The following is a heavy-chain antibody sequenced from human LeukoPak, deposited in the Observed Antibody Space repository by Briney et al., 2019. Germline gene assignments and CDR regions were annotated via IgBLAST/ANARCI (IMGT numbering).Heavy chain of an antibody. D-gene: IGHD5-24*01. CDR1: GFTFSSYW. CDR2: INTDGSST. Sequence: PGGSLRLSCAASGFTFSSYWMHWVRQAPGKGLVWVSRINTDGSSTSYADSVKGRFTISRDNAKNTLYLQMNSLRAEDTAVYYCARDPFVEMATIHFDYWGQGTLVTVSS. J-gene: IGHJ4*02. CDR3: ARDPFVEMATIHFDY. V-gene: IGHV3-74*01.